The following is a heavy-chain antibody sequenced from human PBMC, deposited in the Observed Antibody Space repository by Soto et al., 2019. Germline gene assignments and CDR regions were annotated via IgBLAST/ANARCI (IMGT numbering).Heavy chain of an antibody. V-gene: IGHV1-8*01. CDR3: ARVGVPAAIPYYYYYGMDV. D-gene: IGHD2-2*02. CDR1: GYTFTSYD. J-gene: IGHJ6*02. CDR2: MNPNSGNT. Sequence: GASVKVSCKASGYTFTSYDINWVRQATGQGLEWMGWMNPNSGNTGYAQKFQGRVTMTRNTSIGTAYMELSSLRSEDTAVYYCARVGVPAAIPYYYYYGMDVWGQGTTVTVSS.